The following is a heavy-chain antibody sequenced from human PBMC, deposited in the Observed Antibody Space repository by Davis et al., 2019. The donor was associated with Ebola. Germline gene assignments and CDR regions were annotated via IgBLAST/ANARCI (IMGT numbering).Heavy chain of an antibody. V-gene: IGHV1-69*04. CDR1: GGTFSTYA. D-gene: IGHD5-18*01. Sequence: AASVKVSCKASGGTFSTYAIDWVRQAPGHGLEWMGRIIPMLGIPNYAQRFQGRVTITADKSTSTAYMELSSLRSEDTAMYYCARDLGTAMATEWGQGTLVTVPS. J-gene: IGHJ4*02. CDR2: IIPMLGIP. CDR3: ARDLGTAMATE.